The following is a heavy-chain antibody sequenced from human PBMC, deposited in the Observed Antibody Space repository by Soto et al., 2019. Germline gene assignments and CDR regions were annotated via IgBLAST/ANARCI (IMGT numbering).Heavy chain of an antibody. CDR2: ISYSGDRQ. Sequence: GGSLRLSCVASGFTFADYAMHWVRRIPGKGLEWVAVISYSGDRQYYAESVKGRFTISRDNSKKTLYLQMFSLTSEDSAVFYCARTPAAMITDRYNWFDSWGPGTQVTVS. CDR1: GFTFADYA. V-gene: IGHV3-30*01. J-gene: IGHJ5*01. CDR3: ARTPAAMITDRYNWFDS. D-gene: IGHD3-16*01.